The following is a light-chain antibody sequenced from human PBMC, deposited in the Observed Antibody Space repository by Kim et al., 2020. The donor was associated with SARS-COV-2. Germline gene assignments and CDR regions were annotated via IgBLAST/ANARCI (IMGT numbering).Light chain of an antibody. Sequence: ASVKLTCTLSSGQSSYAIAWHQQQPEKGPRYLMKVNSDGSHSKGDGIPDRFSGSSSGAERYVTISSLQSEDEAEYYCQTWDTGIRVFGGGTQLTVL. V-gene: IGLV4-69*01. CDR1: SGQSSYA. CDR2: VNSDGSH. J-gene: IGLJ2*01. CDR3: QTWDTGIRV.